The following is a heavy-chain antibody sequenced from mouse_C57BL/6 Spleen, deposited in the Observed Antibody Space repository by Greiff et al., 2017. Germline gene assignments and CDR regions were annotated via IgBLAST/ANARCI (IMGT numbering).Heavy chain of an antibody. CDR3: ARQRGYYGNYEGYFDV. V-gene: IGHV1-82*01. CDR2: IYPGDGET. J-gene: IGHJ1*03. Sequence: QVQLQQSGPELVKPGASVKISCKASGYAFSSSWMNWVKQRPGKGLEWIGRIYPGDGETNYNGKFKGKATLTADKSSSTAYMQLSSLTSEDSAVYFCARQRGYYGNYEGYFDVWGTGTTVTVSS. CDR1: GYAFSSSW. D-gene: IGHD2-1*01.